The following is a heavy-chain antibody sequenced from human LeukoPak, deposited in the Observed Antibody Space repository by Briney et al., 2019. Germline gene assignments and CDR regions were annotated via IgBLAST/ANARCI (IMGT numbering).Heavy chain of an antibody. Sequence: SETLTLTCAVSGCTISSSNCWRWVRQPPGKGLEWIGEIYHSWSINYHPSLKSRVTISVDKSKNQFSLNLSSVTAADTAMYYCASSGHTPPGAFDIWGQGTMVTVSS. V-gene: IGHV4-4*02. CDR3: ASSGHTPPGAFDI. D-gene: IGHD2-15*01. CDR1: GCTISSSNC. J-gene: IGHJ3*02. CDR2: IYHSWSI.